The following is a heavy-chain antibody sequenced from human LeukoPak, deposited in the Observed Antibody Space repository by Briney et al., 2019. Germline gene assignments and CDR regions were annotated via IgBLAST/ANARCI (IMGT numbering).Heavy chain of an antibody. Sequence: GGSLRLSCAASGFTFGDNAMHWVRQAPGKGLEWVSFISWNSGSIDYADSVKGRSTISRDNAKNSLYLQMNSLRAEDTAFYYCAKARVQQLVLDYWGQGTLVTVSS. CDR3: AKARVQQLVLDY. CDR1: GFTFGDNA. V-gene: IGHV3-9*01. D-gene: IGHD6-13*01. CDR2: ISWNSGSI. J-gene: IGHJ4*02.